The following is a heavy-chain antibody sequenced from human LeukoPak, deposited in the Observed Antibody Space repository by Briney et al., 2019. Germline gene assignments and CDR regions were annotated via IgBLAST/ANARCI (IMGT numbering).Heavy chain of an antibody. J-gene: IGHJ6*02. CDR3: ASNYGDSLLSYYYDGMDV. Sequence: GGSLSLSCAASGFTFSGYAMHWVRQAPGKGLEWVAVISYDGSNKYYADSVKGRFTISRDNSKNTLYLQMNSLRAEDTAVYYCASNYGDSLLSYYYDGMDVWGQGTTVTVSS. CDR1: GFTFSGYA. V-gene: IGHV3-30-3*01. CDR2: ISYDGSNK. D-gene: IGHD4-17*01.